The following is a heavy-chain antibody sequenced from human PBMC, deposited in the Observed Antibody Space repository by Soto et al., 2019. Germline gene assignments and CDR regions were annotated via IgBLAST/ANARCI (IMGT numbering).Heavy chain of an antibody. V-gene: IGHV1-2*04. CDR1: GYTFTGYY. CDR3: ARNVVAGDYYYGMDV. CDR2: INPNSGGT. Sequence: ASVKVSCKASGYTFTGYYMHWVRQAPGQGLEWMGWINPNSGGTNYAQKFQGWVTMTRDTSTSTAYMARSRLRSDDTAVYYCARNVVAGDYYYGMDVWGQGTKVTVSS. J-gene: IGHJ6*02. D-gene: IGHD2-21*01.